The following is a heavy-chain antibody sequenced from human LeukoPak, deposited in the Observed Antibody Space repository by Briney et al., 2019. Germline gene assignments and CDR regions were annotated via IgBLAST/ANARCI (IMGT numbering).Heavy chain of an antibody. D-gene: IGHD3-3*01. CDR3: ARDPRPYDFWSGYYTYYYYMDV. V-gene: IGHV3-21*01. CDR2: ISSSSSSYI. J-gene: IGHJ6*03. Sequence: GGSLRLSCAASGFTFSSYAMSWVRQAPGKGLEWVSSISSSSSSYIYYADSVKGRFTISRDNAKNSLYLQMNSLRAEDTAVYYCARDPRPYDFWSGYYTYYYYMDVWGKGTTVTVSS. CDR1: GFTFSSYA.